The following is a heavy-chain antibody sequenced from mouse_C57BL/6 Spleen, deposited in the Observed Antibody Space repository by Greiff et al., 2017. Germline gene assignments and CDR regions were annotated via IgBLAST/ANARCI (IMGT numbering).Heavy chain of an antibody. CDR3: AGARGNYVYYLDE. J-gene: IGHJ2*01. CDR1: GYTFTDYY. D-gene: IGHD2-1*01. Sequence: VQRVESGPELVKPGASVKISCKASGYTFTDYYINWVKQRPGQGLEWIGWIYPGSGNTKYNEKFKGQATLTVDKSSSTAYMQLSSRTSEDSAVYCCAGARGNYVYYLDEWGQGTTLTVSS. V-gene: IGHV1-84*01. CDR2: IYPGSGNT.